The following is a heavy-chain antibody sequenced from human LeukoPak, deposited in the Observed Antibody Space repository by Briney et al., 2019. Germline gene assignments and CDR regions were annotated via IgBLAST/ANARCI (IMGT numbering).Heavy chain of an antibody. CDR3: ARDSIAAAGLDY. V-gene: IGHV4-59*01. D-gene: IGHD6-13*01. J-gene: IGHJ4*02. CDR1: GGSISSYY. Sequence: SETLSLTCTVSGGSISSYYWSWIRQPPGKGLEWIGYIYYSGSTNYNPSLKSRVTISVDTSKDQFSLKLSSVTAADTAVYYCARDSIAAAGLDYWGQGTLVTVSS. CDR2: IYYSGST.